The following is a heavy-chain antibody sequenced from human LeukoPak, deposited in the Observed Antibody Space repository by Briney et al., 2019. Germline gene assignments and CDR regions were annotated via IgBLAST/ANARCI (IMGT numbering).Heavy chain of an antibody. V-gene: IGHV3-30*14. CDR1: GFTFSDYY. D-gene: IGHD3-10*01. J-gene: IGHJ5*02. CDR2: ISYDGSNK. Sequence: GGSLRLSCAASGFTFSDYYMSWIRQAPGKGLEWVAVISYDGSNKYYADSVKGRFTISRDNSKNTLYLQMNSLRAEDTAVYYCASAEIPRLYYYGSWWFDPWGQGTLVTVSS. CDR3: ASAEIPRLYYYGSWWFDP.